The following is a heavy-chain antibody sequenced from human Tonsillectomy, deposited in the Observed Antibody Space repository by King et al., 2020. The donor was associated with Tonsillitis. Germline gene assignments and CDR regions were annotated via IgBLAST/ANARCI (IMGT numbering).Heavy chain of an antibody. D-gene: IGHD2-2*01. CDR1: GDSISSGDYY. CDR3: AIVRVVVPAAKPDFDY. V-gene: IGHV4-30-4*01. CDR2: IYYSGST. J-gene: IGHJ4*02. Sequence: QLQESGPGLVKPSQTLSLTCNVSGDSISSGDYYWSWIRQPPGKGLEWIGYIYYSGSTYNNPSLRSPVAISVDQSKNQFSLKLSSVTAAHTAVYYCAIVRVVVPAAKPDFDYWGQGTLVTVSS.